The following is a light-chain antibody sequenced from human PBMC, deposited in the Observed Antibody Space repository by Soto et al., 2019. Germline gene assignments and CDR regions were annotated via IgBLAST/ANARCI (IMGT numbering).Light chain of an antibody. CDR3: QQYHTSPHT. J-gene: IGKJ2*01. CDR1: QSVSSSQ. V-gene: IGKV3-20*01. CDR2: GAS. Sequence: EIVLTQSPGTLSLSPGESATLSCRASQSVSSSQVAWYQQKPGQAPRLLIYGASSRATGIPDRFSGVGSETDFTLTISRLEPEDFSVYSCQQYHTSPHTCGQGTKLEIK.